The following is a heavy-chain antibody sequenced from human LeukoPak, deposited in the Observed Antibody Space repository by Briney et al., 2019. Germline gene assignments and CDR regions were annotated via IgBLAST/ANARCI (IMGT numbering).Heavy chain of an antibody. CDR3: ARVAARGNNWFDP. D-gene: IGHD6-6*01. V-gene: IGHV1-69*05. J-gene: IGHJ5*02. Sequence: ASVKVSCKASGGTFSSYAISWVRQAPGQGLEWMGGIIPIFGTANYAQKFQGRVTITTDESTSTAYMELSSLRSEDTAVYYCARVAARGNNWFDPWGQGTPVTVSS. CDR2: IIPIFGTA. CDR1: GGTFSSYA.